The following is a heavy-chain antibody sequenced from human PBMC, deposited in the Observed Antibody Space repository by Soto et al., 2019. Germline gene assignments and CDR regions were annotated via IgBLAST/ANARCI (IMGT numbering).Heavy chain of an antibody. J-gene: IGHJ4*02. CDR3: ARKITGTTGVFDC. Sequence: GASVKVSCKACGYTFPGYYIHWVRQAPGQGLEWMGWMNPNSGDTNYAPKFQGWATMTRDTSISTAYMELSRLKSDDTAVYYCARKITGTTGVFDCWGQGTLVTVSS. CDR1: GYTFPGYY. D-gene: IGHD1-20*01. V-gene: IGHV1-2*04. CDR2: MNPNSGDT.